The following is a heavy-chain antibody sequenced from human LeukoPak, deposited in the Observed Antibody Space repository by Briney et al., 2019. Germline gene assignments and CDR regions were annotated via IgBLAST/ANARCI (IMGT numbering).Heavy chain of an antibody. D-gene: IGHD3-22*01. Sequence: GASVKVSCKASGYTFTGYYMYWVRQAPGQGLEWMARINPNSGGTNYAQKFQGRVTMTRDTSISTAYMELSRLRSDDTAVYYCARGTSGYYLGAPNYWGQGTLVTVSS. V-gene: IGHV1-2*06. J-gene: IGHJ4*02. CDR2: INPNSGGT. CDR3: ARGTSGYYLGAPNY. CDR1: GYTFTGYY.